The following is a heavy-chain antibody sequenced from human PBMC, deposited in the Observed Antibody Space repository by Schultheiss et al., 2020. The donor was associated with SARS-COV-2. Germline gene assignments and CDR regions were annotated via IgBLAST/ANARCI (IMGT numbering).Heavy chain of an antibody. D-gene: IGHD3-9*01. CDR1: GFTFSSYW. J-gene: IGHJ4*02. CDR2: IKQDGSEK. V-gene: IGHV3-7*04. CDR3: ARIDILTGYLYFDY. Sequence: GGSLRLSCAASGFTFSSYWMSWVRQAPGKGLEWVANIKQDGSEKYYVDSVKGRFTISRDNAKNSLYLQMNSLRAEDTAVYYCARIDILTGYLYFDYWGQGTLVTVSS.